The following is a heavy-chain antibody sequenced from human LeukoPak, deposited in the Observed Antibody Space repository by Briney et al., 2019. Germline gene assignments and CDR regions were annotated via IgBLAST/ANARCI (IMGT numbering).Heavy chain of an antibody. D-gene: IGHD3-22*01. Sequence: SETLSLTCAVYGGSFSGYYWSWIRQPPGKGLEWIGEINHSGSTNYNPSPKSRVTISVDTSKNQFSLKLSSVTAADTAVYYCARGRANYYDSSISPPVWGQGTMVTVSS. CDR3: ARGRANYYDSSISPPV. J-gene: IGHJ3*01. V-gene: IGHV4-34*01. CDR1: GGSFSGYY. CDR2: INHSGST.